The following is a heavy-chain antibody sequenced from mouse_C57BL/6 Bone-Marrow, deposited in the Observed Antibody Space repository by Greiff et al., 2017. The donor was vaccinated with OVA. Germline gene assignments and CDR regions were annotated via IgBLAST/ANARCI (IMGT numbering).Heavy chain of an antibody. V-gene: IGHV1-81*01. CDR2: IYPRSGNT. CDR1: GYTFTSYG. Sequence: VKLVESGAELARPGASVKLSCKASGYTFTSYGISWVKQRTGQGLEWIGEIYPRSGNTYYNEKFKGKATLTADKSSSTAYMELRSLTSEDSAVYFCASPYSSAWFAYWGQGTLVTVSA. CDR3: ASPYSSAWFAY. D-gene: IGHD1-1*01. J-gene: IGHJ3*01.